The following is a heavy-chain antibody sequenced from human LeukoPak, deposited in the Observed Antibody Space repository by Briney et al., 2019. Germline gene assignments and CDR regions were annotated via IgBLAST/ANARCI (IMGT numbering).Heavy chain of an antibody. CDR1: GGSISSGSYY. V-gene: IGHV4-61*02. J-gene: IGHJ3*02. Sequence: SETLSLTCTVSGGSISSGSYYWSWIRQPAGKGLEWIGRIYTSGSTNYNPSLKSRVTISVDTSKNQFSLKLSSVTAADTAVYYCARAKSSGYYYRAFDIWGQGTMVTVSS. D-gene: IGHD3-22*01. CDR2: IYTSGST. CDR3: ARAKSSGYYYRAFDI.